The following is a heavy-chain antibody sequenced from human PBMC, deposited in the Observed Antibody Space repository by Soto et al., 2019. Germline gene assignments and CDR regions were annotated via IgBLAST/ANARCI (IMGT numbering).Heavy chain of an antibody. CDR2: IYYSGSP. Sequence: PSETLSLTCTVSGGSISSGGYYWSLIRQHPGKGLEWIGYIYYSGSPYYNPSLKSRVTISVDTSKNQFSLQLISVTDAETAVYYCARGEQGLVGGGDYLDYWRQGTLVTVSS. CDR3: ARGEQGLVGGGDYLDY. J-gene: IGHJ4*02. D-gene: IGHD6-19*01. V-gene: IGHV4-31*03. CDR1: GGSISSGGYY.